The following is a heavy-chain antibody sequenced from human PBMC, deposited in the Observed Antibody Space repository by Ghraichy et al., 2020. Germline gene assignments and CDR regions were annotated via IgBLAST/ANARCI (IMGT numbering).Heavy chain of an antibody. CDR3: AGGYYYDSSYFDY. J-gene: IGHJ4*02. CDR1: GFTFSSYG. Sequence: GGSLRLSCAASGFTFSSYGMHWVRQAPGKGLEWVAVIWYDGSNKYYADSVKGRFTISRDNSKNTLYLQMNSLRAEDTAVYYCAGGYYYDSSYFDYWGQGTLVTVSS. D-gene: IGHD3-22*01. CDR2: IWYDGSNK. V-gene: IGHV3-33*01.